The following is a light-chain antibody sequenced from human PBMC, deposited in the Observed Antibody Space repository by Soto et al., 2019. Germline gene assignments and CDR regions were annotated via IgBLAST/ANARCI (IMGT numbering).Light chain of an antibody. J-gene: IGKJ2*01. V-gene: IGKV3-15*01. CDR2: GAS. CDR1: QSVSSN. CDR3: QQYNNWPRT. Sequence: EIVMTQSPATLSVSPGERATLSCRASQSVSSNLAWYQQKPGQAPRLLIYGASTRATDIPARFSGSGSGTEFTLTISSLQSEDFAVYYCQQYNNWPRTFSQGTKLEIK.